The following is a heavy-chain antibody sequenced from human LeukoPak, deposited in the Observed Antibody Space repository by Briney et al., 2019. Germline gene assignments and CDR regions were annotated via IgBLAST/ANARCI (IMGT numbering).Heavy chain of an antibody. Sequence: ASVKVSRKASGYTFTGYYMHWVRQAPGQGVEWMGWINPNSGGTNYAQKFQGRVTMTRDTSISTAYMELSRLRSDDTAVYYCAREVDFWSGYYQNWFDPWGQGTLVTVSS. CDR1: GYTFTGYY. V-gene: IGHV1-2*02. CDR2: INPNSGGT. J-gene: IGHJ5*02. D-gene: IGHD3-3*01. CDR3: AREVDFWSGYYQNWFDP.